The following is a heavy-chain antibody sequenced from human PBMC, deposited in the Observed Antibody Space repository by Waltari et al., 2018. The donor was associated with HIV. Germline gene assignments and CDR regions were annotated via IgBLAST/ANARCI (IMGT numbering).Heavy chain of an antibody. CDR1: GFPFSPYW. CDR3: ARMGLMMYAIGAFDI. D-gene: IGHD2-8*01. Sequence: EVQLVESGGGLVQPGGSLRLSCAASGFPFSPYWMTWVRQAPGKGLEWVANIKQDGSEKHYVDSVKGRFTISRDNAKKSLYLQMNSLRAEDTAVYYCARMGLMMYAIGAFDIWGQGTMVTVSS. V-gene: IGHV3-7*01. J-gene: IGHJ3*02. CDR2: IKQDGSEK.